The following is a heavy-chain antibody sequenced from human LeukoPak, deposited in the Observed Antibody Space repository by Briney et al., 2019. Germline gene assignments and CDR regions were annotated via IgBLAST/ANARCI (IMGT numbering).Heavy chain of an antibody. CDR1: GYTFNFYY. CDR2: INPNSGGT. Sequence: ASVKVSCKASGYTFNFYYVHWVRQAPGQGLEWMGIINPNSGGTTYAQKFQGRVTLTGDTSASTVFMELSSLTSEDTAVYYCARGEYSSSSDYWGQGTLVTVSS. V-gene: IGHV1-46*02. D-gene: IGHD6-6*01. J-gene: IGHJ4*02. CDR3: ARGEYSSSSDY.